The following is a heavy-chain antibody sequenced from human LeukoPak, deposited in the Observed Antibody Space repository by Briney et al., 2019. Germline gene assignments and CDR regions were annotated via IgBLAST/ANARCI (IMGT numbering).Heavy chain of an antibody. J-gene: IGHJ4*02. CDR1: GFTFDDYA. CDR3: AKDVFNAGSQLLSPSDY. Sequence: PGGSLRLSCAASGFTFDDYAMHWVRQAPGKGLEWVSLISWDGGSTYYADSVKGRFTISRDNSKNTLYLQMNSLRAEDTAVYYCAKDVFNAGSQLLSPSDYWGQGTLVTVSS. V-gene: IGHV3-43D*04. CDR2: ISWDGGST. D-gene: IGHD2-2*01.